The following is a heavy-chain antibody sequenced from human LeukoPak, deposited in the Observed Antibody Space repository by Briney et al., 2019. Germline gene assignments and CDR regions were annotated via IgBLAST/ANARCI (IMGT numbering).Heavy chain of an antibody. CDR3: ARDLFDYYDSSGYTGFDP. D-gene: IGHD3-22*01. J-gene: IGHJ5*02. V-gene: IGHV3-30*04. CDR1: GFTFSSYA. Sequence: GGSLRLSCAASGFTFSSYAMHWVRQAPGKGLEWVAVISYDGSNKYYADSVKGRFTISRDNSKNTLYLQMNSLRAEDTAVYYCARDLFDYYDSSGYTGFDPWGQGTLVTVSS. CDR2: ISYDGSNK.